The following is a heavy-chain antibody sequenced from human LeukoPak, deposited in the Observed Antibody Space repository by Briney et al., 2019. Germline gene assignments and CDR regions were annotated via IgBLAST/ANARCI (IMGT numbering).Heavy chain of an antibody. D-gene: IGHD3-9*01. CDR2: IYTSGST. CDR1: GGSISSYY. J-gene: IGHJ4*02. Sequence: SETLSLTCTVSGGSISSYYWSWIRQPAGKGLEWIGRIYTSGSTNNNPSLKSRVTMSVDTSKNQFSLKLSSVTAADTAVYYCARHIEYYDILTGPFDYWGQGTLVTVSS. V-gene: IGHV4-4*07. CDR3: ARHIEYYDILTGPFDY.